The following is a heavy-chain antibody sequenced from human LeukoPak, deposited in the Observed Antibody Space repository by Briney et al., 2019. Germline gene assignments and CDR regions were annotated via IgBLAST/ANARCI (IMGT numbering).Heavy chain of an antibody. D-gene: IGHD2-15*01. J-gene: IGHJ4*02. CDR1: GYIFTGYY. CDR3: ARWGEYCSGGSCLVTDS. V-gene: IGHV1-18*04. Sequence: ASVKVSCKASGYIFTGYYMYWVRQAPGQGLEWMGWISVYDGNTNYAQKVQDRVTMTTDTSTSTAYMELRSLRFDDTAVYYCARWGEYCSGGSCLVTDSWGQGTLVTVSS. CDR2: ISVYDGNT.